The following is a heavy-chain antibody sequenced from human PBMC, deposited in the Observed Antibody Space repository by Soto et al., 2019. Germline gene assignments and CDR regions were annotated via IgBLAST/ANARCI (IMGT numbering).Heavy chain of an antibody. CDR2: IKQDGSEK. V-gene: IGHV3-7*01. Sequence: PGGSLRLSCAASGYTFSSYWMSWVRQAPGKGLEWVANIKQDGSEKYYVDSVKGRFTISRDNAKNSLYLQMNSLRAEDTAVYYCARDNPCSSTSCYGDDAFDLWGQGTMVTVSS. CDR3: ARDNPCSSTSCYGDDAFDL. CDR1: GYTFSSYW. D-gene: IGHD2-2*01. J-gene: IGHJ3*01.